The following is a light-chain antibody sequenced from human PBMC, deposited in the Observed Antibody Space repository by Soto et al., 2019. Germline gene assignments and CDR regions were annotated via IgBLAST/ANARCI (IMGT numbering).Light chain of an antibody. Sequence: QSALAQPPSASGSPGQSVTISCTGTSSDVGGYNFVSWYQHHPGKAPKVIIYEVSKRPLGVPNRFSGSKSGNTASLTVSGLQAEDEADYYCSSYAGSNIYVFGTGTKLTVL. CDR3: SSYAGSNIYV. J-gene: IGLJ1*01. CDR2: EVS. V-gene: IGLV2-8*01. CDR1: SSDVGGYNF.